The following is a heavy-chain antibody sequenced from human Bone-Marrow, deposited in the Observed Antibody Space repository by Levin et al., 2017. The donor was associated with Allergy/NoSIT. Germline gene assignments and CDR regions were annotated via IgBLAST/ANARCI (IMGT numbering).Heavy chain of an antibody. CDR1: GGSISSGAYS. Sequence: SETLSLTCAVSGGSISSGAYSWSWIRQPPGKGLEWIGYIYHSGNIYYNPSLKSRVTISVDRSNNQFSLKVSSVTAADTAVYYCPRESRDAFDIWGQGTMVTVSS. D-gene: IGHD5/OR15-5a*01. J-gene: IGHJ3*02. V-gene: IGHV4-30-2*01. CDR3: PRESRDAFDI. CDR2: IYHSGNI.